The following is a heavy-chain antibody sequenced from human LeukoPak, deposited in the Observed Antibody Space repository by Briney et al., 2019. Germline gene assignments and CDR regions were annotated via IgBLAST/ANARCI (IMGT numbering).Heavy chain of an antibody. CDR1: GFTFSSYA. D-gene: IGHD2-15*01. J-gene: IGHJ5*02. Sequence: GGSLRLSCAASGFTFSSYAMSWVRQAPGKGLEGVSAISGSGVSTYYADSVKGRFTISRDNSQNTLYLQMNSLRAEDTAVYYCAKQGSIVVVLSWFDPWGQGTLVTVSS. CDR3: AKQGSIVVVLSWFDP. CDR2: ISGSGVST. V-gene: IGHV3-23*01.